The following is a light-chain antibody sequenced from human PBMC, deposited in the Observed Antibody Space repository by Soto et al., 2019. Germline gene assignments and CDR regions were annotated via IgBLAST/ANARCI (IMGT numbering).Light chain of an antibody. CDR3: QHYDISLFA. CDR2: GAS. Sequence: EIALTQSPGTLSVSPGERATLSCRASQSVSRNLAWYQQKPGQAPRLLIYGASSRATGIPDRFSGSGFGTDFTLTISRLEPEDFAVYYGQHYDISLFAFGPGTKVDIK. J-gene: IGKJ3*01. CDR1: QSVSRN. V-gene: IGKV3-20*01.